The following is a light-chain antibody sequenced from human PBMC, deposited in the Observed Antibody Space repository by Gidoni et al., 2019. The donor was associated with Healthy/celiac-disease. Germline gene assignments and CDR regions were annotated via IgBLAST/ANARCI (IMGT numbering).Light chain of an antibody. CDR3: QQYGSSPGVT. CDR1: QSVSSSY. CDR2: GAS. V-gene: IGKV3-20*01. J-gene: IGKJ3*01. Sequence: DIVFTHSLGTLSLSAGVRATLSCRSSQSVSSSYLAWYQQKPGQAPRLLIYGASSRATGIPDRWSSSGSGTDFTITISRLEPEDFAVYYCQQYGSSPGVTFGPGTKVDIK.